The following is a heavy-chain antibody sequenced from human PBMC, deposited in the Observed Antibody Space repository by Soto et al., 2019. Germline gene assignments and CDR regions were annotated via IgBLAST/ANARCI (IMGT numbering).Heavy chain of an antibody. V-gene: IGHV4-34*01. CDR1: GGSISSGGYY. CDR3: ARDPITTHRWFDP. D-gene: IGHD3-22*01. Sequence: SETLSLTCAVSGGSISSGGYYWSWIRQPPGKGLEWIGEINHSGSTNYNPSLKSRVTISVDTSKNHFSLKLSSVTAADTAVYYCARDPITTHRWFDPWGQGTLVTVSS. J-gene: IGHJ5*02. CDR2: INHSGST.